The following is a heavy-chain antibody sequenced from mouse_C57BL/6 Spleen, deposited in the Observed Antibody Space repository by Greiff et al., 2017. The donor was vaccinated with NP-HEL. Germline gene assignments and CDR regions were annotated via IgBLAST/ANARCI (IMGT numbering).Heavy chain of an antibody. CDR3: TRDDGSYAMDY. D-gene: IGHD2-3*01. V-gene: IGHV5-9-1*02. J-gene: IGHJ4*01. CDR2: ISSGGDYI. Sequence: EVHLVESGEGLVKPGGSLKLSCAASGFTFSSYAMSWVRQTPEKRLEWVAYISSGGDYIYYADTVKGRFTISRDNARNTLYLQMSSLKSEDTAMYYCTRDDGSYAMDYWGQGTSVTVSS. CDR1: GFTFSSYA.